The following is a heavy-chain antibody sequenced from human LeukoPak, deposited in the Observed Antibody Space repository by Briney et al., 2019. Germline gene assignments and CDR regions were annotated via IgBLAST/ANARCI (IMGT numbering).Heavy chain of an antibody. J-gene: IGHJ4*02. CDR1: GFTFSSYG. D-gene: IGHD6-6*01. CDR2: ISYDGSNK. Sequence: GGSPRLSCAASGFTFSSYGMHWVRQAPGKGLEWVAVISYDGSNKYYADSVKGRFTISRDNSKNTLYLQMNSLRAEDTAVYYCAWGHSSSSELDYWGQGTLVTVSS. CDR3: AWGHSSSSELDY. V-gene: IGHV3-30*03.